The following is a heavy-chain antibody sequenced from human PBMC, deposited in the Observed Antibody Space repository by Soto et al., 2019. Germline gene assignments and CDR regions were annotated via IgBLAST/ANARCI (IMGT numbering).Heavy chain of an antibody. Sequence: QMQLVQSGPEVKKPGTSVKVSCKASGFTFTSSAVQWVRQARGQRLEWIGGIVVGSGNTNYAQKFQERVTSTRDMSTSTAYMELSSLRSEDTAVYYCAAVGVVPAATNPTNYYYGMDVWGQGTTVTVSS. CDR3: AAVGVVPAATNPTNYYYGMDV. CDR1: GFTFTSSA. V-gene: IGHV1-58*01. CDR2: IVVGSGNT. D-gene: IGHD2-2*01. J-gene: IGHJ6*02.